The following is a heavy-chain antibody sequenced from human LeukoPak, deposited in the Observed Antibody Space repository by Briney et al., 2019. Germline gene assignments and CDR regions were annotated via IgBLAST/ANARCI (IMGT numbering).Heavy chain of an antibody. Sequence: SQTLSLTCTVSGGSISSGDYYWSWIRQPPGKGLEWIGYIYYSGSTYYNPSLKSRVTISVDTSKNQFSLKLSSVTASDTAVYYCARDRDWNYAFDIWGQGTMVTVSS. CDR3: ARDRDWNYAFDI. D-gene: IGHD1-7*01. J-gene: IGHJ3*02. CDR2: IYYSGST. V-gene: IGHV4-30-4*01. CDR1: GGSISSGDYY.